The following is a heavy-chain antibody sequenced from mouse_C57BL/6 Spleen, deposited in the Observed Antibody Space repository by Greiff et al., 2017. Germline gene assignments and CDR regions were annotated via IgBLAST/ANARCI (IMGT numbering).Heavy chain of an antibody. J-gene: IGHJ4*01. V-gene: IGHV2-2*01. CDR1: GFSLTSYG. CDR3: ARIYYYGRGAMDY. D-gene: IGHD1-1*01. CDR2: IWSGGST. Sequence: VQLQASGPGLVQPSQSLSITCTVSGFSLTSYGVHWVRQSPGTGLEWLGVIWSGGSTDYNAAFISRLSISKDNSKSQVFVKMNSLQADDTAIYYCARIYYYGRGAMDYWGQGTSVTVSS.